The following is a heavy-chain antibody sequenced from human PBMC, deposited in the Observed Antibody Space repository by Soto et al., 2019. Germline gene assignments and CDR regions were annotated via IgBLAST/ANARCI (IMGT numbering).Heavy chain of an antibody. D-gene: IGHD3-10*01. CDR2: ISDHNGNT. CDR1: GYTFTSYG. V-gene: IGHV1-18*01. CDR3: AKWVPDYYGSGSSNFHYYYGMDV. Sequence: ASGKVSCKASGYTFTSYGISWVRQAPGQGLEWMGWISDHNGNTNYAQKLQGRVTMTTDTSTSTAYMELRSLRSDDTAVYYCAKWVPDYYGSGSSNFHYYYGMDVWGQGTTVTVSS. J-gene: IGHJ6*02.